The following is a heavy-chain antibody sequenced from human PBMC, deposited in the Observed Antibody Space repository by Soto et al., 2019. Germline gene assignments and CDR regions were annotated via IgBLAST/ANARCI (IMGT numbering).Heavy chain of an antibody. Sequence: PGGSLRLSCAASGFTFGTYAINWVRQAPGKGLEWVSSTPGSGGSAYYADSVRGRFTISRDNSKSTVYLQLDSLRPEDSAIYYCAKGGSSGWFYFDFWGQGTQVTVSS. CDR2: TPGSGGSA. D-gene: IGHD6-19*01. CDR3: AKGGSSGWFYFDF. J-gene: IGHJ4*02. V-gene: IGHV3-23*01. CDR1: GFTFGTYA.